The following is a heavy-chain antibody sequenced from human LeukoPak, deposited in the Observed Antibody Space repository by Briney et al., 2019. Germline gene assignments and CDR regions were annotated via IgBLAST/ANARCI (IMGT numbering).Heavy chain of an antibody. CDR2: IIPIFGVA. D-gene: IGHD3-16*01. V-gene: IGHV1-69*04. CDR1: GGTLSSYA. J-gene: IGHJ4*02. CDR3: AREAPGGEVDY. Sequence: ASVKVSCKASGGTLSSYAISWVRQAPGQGLEWMGRIIPIFGVANYAQKFQGRVTITADKSTSTAYMELSSLRSEDTAVYYCAREAPGGEVDYWGQGTLVTVSS.